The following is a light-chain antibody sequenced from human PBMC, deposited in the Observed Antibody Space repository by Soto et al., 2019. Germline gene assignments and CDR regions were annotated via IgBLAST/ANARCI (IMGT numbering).Light chain of an antibody. CDR3: LQYHNLWA. J-gene: IGKJ1*01. V-gene: IGKV1-39*01. CDR2: AAS. CDR1: QSIRNY. Sequence: IQKTHSASSLSSSVGDRVTISCRASQSIRNYLNWYPQKPGKAPKLLIYAASSLQSGVPSRLSGSGSGTEFTLTISSLQSEDFTVYSCLQYHNLWACGQGTKLDIK.